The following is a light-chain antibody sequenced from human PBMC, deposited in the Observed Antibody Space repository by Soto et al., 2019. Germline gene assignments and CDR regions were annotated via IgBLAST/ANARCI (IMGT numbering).Light chain of an antibody. CDR2: DVS. J-gene: IGLJ1*01. CDR1: SSDVGGYNY. Sequence: QSVLTQPASVSGCPGQSITISCTGTSSDVGGYNYVSWYQQHPGKAPKLMIYDVSNRPSGVSNRFSGSKSGNTASLTISGLQAEDEADYYCNSYTSSSTLNYVFGTGTKVTVL. CDR3: NSYTSSSTLNYV. V-gene: IGLV2-14*01.